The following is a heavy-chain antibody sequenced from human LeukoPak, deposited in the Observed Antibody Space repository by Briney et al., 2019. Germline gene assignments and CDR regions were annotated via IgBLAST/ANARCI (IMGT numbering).Heavy chain of an antibody. V-gene: IGHV4-39*01. CDR1: GGSISSSSYY. CDR3: ARLGASGSYYVDY. CDR2: IYYSGST. Sequence: SETLSLTCTASGGSISSSSYYWGWIRQPPGKGLEWIGSIYYSGSTYYNPSLKSRVTISVDTSKNQFSLKLSSVTAADTAVYCCARLGASGSYYVDYWGQGTLVTVSS. D-gene: IGHD1-26*01. J-gene: IGHJ4*02.